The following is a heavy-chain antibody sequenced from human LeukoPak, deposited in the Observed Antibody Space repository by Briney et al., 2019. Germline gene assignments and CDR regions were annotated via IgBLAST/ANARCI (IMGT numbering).Heavy chain of an antibody. CDR3: ARHPRLGLTGYYRGYYYYYMDV. CDR1: GGSISGYY. Sequence: SETLSLTCTVSGGSISGYYWSWIRQPPGKGLEWIGEINHSGSTNYNPSLKSRVTISVDTSKNQFSLKLSSVTAADTAVYYCARHPRLGLTGYYRGYYYYYMDVWGKGTTVTISS. V-gene: IGHV4-34*01. D-gene: IGHD3-9*01. CDR2: INHSGST. J-gene: IGHJ6*03.